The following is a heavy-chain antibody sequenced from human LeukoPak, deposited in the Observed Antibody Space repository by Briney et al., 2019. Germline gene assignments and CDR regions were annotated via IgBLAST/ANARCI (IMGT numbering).Heavy chain of an antibody. Sequence: SQTLSLTRAISGDSVSSHSAAWNWIRQSPSRGLEWPGRTYYRSKWYNDYAVSVKSRITINPDTSKNQFSLQLNSVTPEDTAVYYCVTGTYYYYGLDVWGQGTTVTVSS. V-gene: IGHV6-1*01. J-gene: IGHJ6*02. D-gene: IGHD1-1*01. CDR1: GDSVSSHSAA. CDR2: TYYRSKWYN. CDR3: VTGTYYYYGLDV.